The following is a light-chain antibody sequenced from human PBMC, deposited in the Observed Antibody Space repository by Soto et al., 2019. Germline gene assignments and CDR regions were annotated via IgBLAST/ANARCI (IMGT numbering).Light chain of an antibody. CDR2: GAS. CDR1: QGIGSD. V-gene: IGKV1-17*01. Sequence: DIQMNQSPSSLSASVGDRVTITCRASQGIGSDLNWYQQKPGQAPKRVIYGASNLQSGVPSRFSGSGSGTEFTLTITGLEPEDFVTCYCLQHHAFPLTFGGGTKVEV. CDR3: LQHHAFPLT. J-gene: IGKJ4*01.